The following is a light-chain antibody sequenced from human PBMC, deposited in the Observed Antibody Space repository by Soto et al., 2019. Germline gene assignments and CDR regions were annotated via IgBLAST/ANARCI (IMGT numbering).Light chain of an antibody. V-gene: IGLV2-23*01. CDR1: SSDVGSYNL. CDR2: EGS. J-gene: IGLJ1*01. Sequence: QSVLTQPASVSGSPGQSITISCTGTSSDVGSYNLVSWYQQHPGKAPKLMIYEGSKRPSGVSNRFSGSKSGNTASLTISGLQAEDEADYYGCSYAGSSTPLYVFGTGTKVTVL. CDR3: CSYAGSSTPLYV.